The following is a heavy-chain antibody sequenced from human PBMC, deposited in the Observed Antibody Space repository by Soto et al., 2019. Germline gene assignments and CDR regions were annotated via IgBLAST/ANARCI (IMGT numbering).Heavy chain of an antibody. Sequence: SETLSLTCTVSGGSISSGDYYWSWIRQPPGKGLEWIGYIYYSGSTYYNPSLKSRVTISVDTSKNQFSLKLSSVTAADTAVYYCARPLAAQGYNWFDPWGQGTLVTVSS. CDR2: IYYSGST. V-gene: IGHV4-30-4*01. J-gene: IGHJ5*02. CDR1: GGSISSGDYY. CDR3: ARPLAAQGYNWFDP. D-gene: IGHD6-13*01.